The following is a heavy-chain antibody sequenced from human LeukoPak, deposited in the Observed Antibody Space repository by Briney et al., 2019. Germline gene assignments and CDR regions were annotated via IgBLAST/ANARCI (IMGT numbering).Heavy chain of an antibody. CDR2: IRYDGSNK. J-gene: IGHJ4*02. V-gene: IGHV3-30*02. CDR1: GFTFNNYD. CDR3: ARNLDYFDY. Sequence: GGSLRLSCVASGFTFNNYDMHWVRQAPGKGLEWVAFIRYDGSNKYYADSVKGRFTISRDNSKNTLYLQMNSLRAEDTAVYYCARNLDYFDYWGQGTLVTVSS.